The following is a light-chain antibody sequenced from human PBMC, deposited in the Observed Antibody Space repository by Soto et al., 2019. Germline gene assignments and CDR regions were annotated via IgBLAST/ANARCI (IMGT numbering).Light chain of an antibody. Sequence: EIVLTQSPATLSLSPGERATLSCRASQSVSSSLAWYQQKPGQTPRLLIYDASNRATGIPARFSGSGSGTDFTLPVISLEPEDYAVYYCQQRSSWPLTFGGGTKVEIK. V-gene: IGKV3-11*01. CDR2: DAS. J-gene: IGKJ4*01. CDR1: QSVSSS. CDR3: QQRSSWPLT.